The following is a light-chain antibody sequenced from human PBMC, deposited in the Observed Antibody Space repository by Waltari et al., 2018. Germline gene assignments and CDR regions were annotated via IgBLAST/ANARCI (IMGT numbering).Light chain of an antibody. CDR1: TGAVTSGSF. CDR2: SAN. J-gene: IGLJ1*01. V-gene: IGLV7-43*01. Sequence: QTVVTQEPSLTVSPGGTVTLTCASSTGAVTSGSFPTWFQQGPGQPPRSLIYSANNKHPWTPARFSGSLIGGKAALTLSGVQPEDEAEYYCLLVYGGAYVFGTGTKLTVL. CDR3: LLVYGGAYV.